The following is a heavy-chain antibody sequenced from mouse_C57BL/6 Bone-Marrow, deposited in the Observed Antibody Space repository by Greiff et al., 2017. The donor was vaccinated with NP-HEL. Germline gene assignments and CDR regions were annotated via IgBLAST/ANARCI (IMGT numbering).Heavy chain of an antibody. D-gene: IGHD1-1*01. CDR2: IDPANGNT. CDR1: GFNIKNTY. Sequence: VQLQQSVAELVRPGASVKLSCTASGFNIKNTYMHWVKQRPEQGLEWIGRIDPANGNTKYAPKFQGKATITADTSSNTAYLQLSSLTSEDTAIYYCVGYYYAISTEFAYWGQGTLVTVSA. J-gene: IGHJ3*01. V-gene: IGHV14-3*01. CDR3: VGYYYAISTEFAY.